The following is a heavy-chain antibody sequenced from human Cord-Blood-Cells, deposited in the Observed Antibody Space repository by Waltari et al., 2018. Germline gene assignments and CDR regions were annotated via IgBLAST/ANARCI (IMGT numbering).Heavy chain of an antibody. CDR3: ARMTTCSSTSCYDY. Sequence: QVQLQQWGAGLLKPSETLSLTCAVYGGSFSGYYWSWIRQPPGKGREWIGEINHSGSTNYNPSLKSRVTISVDTSKNQFSLKLSSVTAADTAVYYCARMTTCSSTSCYDYWGQGTLVTVSS. D-gene: IGHD2-2*01. V-gene: IGHV4-34*01. J-gene: IGHJ4*02. CDR2: INHSGST. CDR1: GGSFSGYY.